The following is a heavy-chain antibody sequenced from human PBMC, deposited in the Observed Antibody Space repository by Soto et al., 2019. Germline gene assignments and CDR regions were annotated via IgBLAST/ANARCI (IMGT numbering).Heavy chain of an antibody. CDR1: GGSISSYY. D-gene: IGHD6-13*01. CDR3: ARLSIAAGGPIPDWYFDL. V-gene: IGHV4-59*01. J-gene: IGHJ2*01. Sequence: QVQLQESGPGLVKPSETLSLTCTVSGGSISSYYWSWIRQPPGKGLEWIGYIYYSGSTNYNPSLKSRVTISVDTYKNQFSLKLSSVTAADTAVYYCARLSIAAGGPIPDWYFDLWGRGTLVTVSS. CDR2: IYYSGST.